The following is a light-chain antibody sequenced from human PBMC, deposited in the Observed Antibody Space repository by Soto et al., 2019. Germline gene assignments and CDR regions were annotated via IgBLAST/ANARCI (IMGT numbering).Light chain of an antibody. V-gene: IGKV3-15*01. CDR2: DTS. CDR3: QQYNNWPPIT. J-gene: IGKJ5*01. CDR1: QSVSYK. Sequence: EMVMTQSPATLYVSPGDRATLSCRASQSVSYKLAWYQQKPGQPPRLLIYDTSTRATGIPARFSGSGSGTEFTLTISSLQSEDLAVYYCQQYNNWPPITFGQGTRLEIK.